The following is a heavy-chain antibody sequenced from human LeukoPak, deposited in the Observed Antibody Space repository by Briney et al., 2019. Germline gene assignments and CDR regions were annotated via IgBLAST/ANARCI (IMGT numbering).Heavy chain of an antibody. CDR2: ISYDGSNK. J-gene: IGHJ6*03. V-gene: IGHV3-30-3*01. CDR3: ARDRGAAPYYYYYMDV. D-gene: IGHD1-26*01. CDR1: GFTFSSYA. Sequence: GGSLRHSCAASGFTFSSYAMHWVRQAPGKGLEWVALISYDGSNKYYADSVKGRFTISRDNSKNTLYLQMNSLRTEDTAVYSCARDRGAAPYYYYYMDVWGKGTTVTVSS.